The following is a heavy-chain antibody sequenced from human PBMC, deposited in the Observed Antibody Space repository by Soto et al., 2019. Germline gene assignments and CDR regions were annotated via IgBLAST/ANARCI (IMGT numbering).Heavy chain of an antibody. D-gene: IGHD5-12*01. V-gene: IGHV1-69*12. Sequence: QVQLVQSGAEVKKPGSSVKVSCKASGGTFSSYAISWVRQAPGQGLEWMGGIIPIFGTANYAQKFEGRVTITADESTSPAYVELSSLRYEDTAVYYCGRWVGMDGYNLPLHYWGQGNLVTVSS. CDR3: GRWVGMDGYNLPLHY. CDR2: IIPIFGTA. J-gene: IGHJ4*02. CDR1: GGTFSSYA.